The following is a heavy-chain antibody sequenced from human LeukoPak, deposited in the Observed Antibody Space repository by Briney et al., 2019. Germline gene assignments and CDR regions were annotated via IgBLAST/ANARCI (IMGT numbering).Heavy chain of an antibody. D-gene: IGHD2-8*01. J-gene: IGHJ6*03. CDR2: INPDDGVS. Sequence: ASVKVSCKASGYTFTGYYIHWVRQAPGQGLEWMGWINPDDGVSKSAQKFQGRVTMTRGKSINTVYMELSGLTSDDTALYYCARGPNHYYYMDFWGKGTTVSVSS. CDR1: GYTFTGYY. CDR3: ARGPNHYYYMDF. V-gene: IGHV1-2*02.